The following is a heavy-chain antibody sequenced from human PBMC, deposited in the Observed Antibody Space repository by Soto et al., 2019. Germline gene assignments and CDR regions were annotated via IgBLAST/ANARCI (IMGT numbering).Heavy chain of an antibody. Sequence: QVQLVQSGAEVKKPGASVKVSCKASGYTFTSYSMHWVRQAPGQRLEWMGWINGDTGDTKYSQKFQDRVTITRDTSASTAYMELSSLRSEDTAVYCCARYGFYDILTGYLDSWGQGAVVTVSS. D-gene: IGHD3-9*01. J-gene: IGHJ4*02. CDR1: GYTFTSYS. CDR3: ARYGFYDILTGYLDS. CDR2: INGDTGDT. V-gene: IGHV1-3*01.